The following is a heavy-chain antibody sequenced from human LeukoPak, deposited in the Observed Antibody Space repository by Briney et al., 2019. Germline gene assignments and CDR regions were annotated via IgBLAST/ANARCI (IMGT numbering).Heavy chain of an antibody. D-gene: IGHD6-19*01. CDR1: GFTFSTYA. CDR2: ISDSGANT. J-gene: IGHJ2*01. V-gene: IGHV3-23*01. Sequence: GGSLRLPCAASGFTFSTYAMSWVRQAPGKGLEWVSTISDSGANTYYADSVRGRFTISRDNSKNTLYLQKNSLRADDTAIYYCAKSMTLQWRGFFDLWGRGTHVTVSS. CDR3: AKSMTLQWRGFFDL.